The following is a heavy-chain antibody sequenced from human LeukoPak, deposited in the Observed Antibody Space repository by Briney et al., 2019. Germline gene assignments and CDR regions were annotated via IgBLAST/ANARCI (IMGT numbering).Heavy chain of an antibody. CDR1: GFTFSRYG. CDR2: IRYDGSNK. CDR3: ARDGAAAGVFDY. J-gene: IGHJ4*02. Sequence: SGGSLRLSCAASGFTFSRYGMHWVRQAPGKGLEWLAFIRYDGSNKYYADSVKGRFTISRDNSKNTLYLQMNSLRAEDTAVYYCARDGAAAGVFDYWGQGTLVTVSS. D-gene: IGHD6-13*01. V-gene: IGHV3-30*02.